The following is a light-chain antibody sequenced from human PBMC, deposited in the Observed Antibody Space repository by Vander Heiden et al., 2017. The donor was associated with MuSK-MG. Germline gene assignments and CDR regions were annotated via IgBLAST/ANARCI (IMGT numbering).Light chain of an antibody. V-gene: IGLV1-51*01. CDR1: SSNVGDNF. Sequence: QSVLTQPPSVSAAPGQTVTISCSGTSSNVGDNFVYWYYQFPGKAPNLLIYDNDIRPSGIPDRFSGSKSGASATLGITGLQTGDEGDYYCATWDKSLSAGILGGGTKLTVL. J-gene: IGLJ2*01. CDR2: DND. CDR3: ATWDKSLSAGI.